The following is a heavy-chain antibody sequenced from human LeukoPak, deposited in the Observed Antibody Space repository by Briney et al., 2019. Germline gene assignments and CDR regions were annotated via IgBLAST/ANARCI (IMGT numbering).Heavy chain of an antibody. Sequence: PGGSLRLSCAASGFTFSNAWMTWVRQAPGEGLEWVSTVSGNGGSTNYADSVKGRFTISRDNSKNTLYLQMNSLRAEDTAVYYCAKGVGGSGSFGYWGQGTLVTVSS. CDR3: AKGVGGSGSFGY. CDR1: GFTFSNAW. CDR2: VSGNGGST. V-gene: IGHV3-23*01. D-gene: IGHD3-10*01. J-gene: IGHJ4*02.